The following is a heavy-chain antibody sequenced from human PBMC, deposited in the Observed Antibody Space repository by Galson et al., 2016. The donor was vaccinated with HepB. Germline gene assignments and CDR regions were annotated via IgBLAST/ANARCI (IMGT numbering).Heavy chain of an antibody. CDR1: GFRFSGYW. CDR3: VREPNAGAYYYDY. Sequence: SLRLSCAASGFRFSGYWMTWVRQAPGKGMEWVANIKGDGSVKYHVDSVKGRFTISRDNAENSLYLQMNSLGVDETAVYYCVREPNAGAYYYDYWGQGTRVTVSS. V-gene: IGHV3-7*01. CDR2: IKGDGSVK. J-gene: IGHJ4*02.